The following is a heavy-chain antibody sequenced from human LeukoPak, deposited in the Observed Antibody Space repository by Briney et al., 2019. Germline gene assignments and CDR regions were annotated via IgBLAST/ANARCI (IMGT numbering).Heavy chain of an antibody. CDR2: INPNSGGT. V-gene: IGHV1-2*02. Sequence: ASVKVSCKASGYTFTGYYMHWVRQAPGQGLERMGWINPNSGGTNYAQKFQGRVTMTRDTSISTAYMELSGLRSDDTAVYYCAREFPYYYDSSGYYTSFDYWGQGTLVTVSS. CDR1: GYTFTGYY. D-gene: IGHD3-22*01. CDR3: AREFPYYYDSSGYYTSFDY. J-gene: IGHJ4*02.